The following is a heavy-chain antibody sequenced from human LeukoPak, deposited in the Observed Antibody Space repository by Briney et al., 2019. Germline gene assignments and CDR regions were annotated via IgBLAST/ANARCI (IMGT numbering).Heavy chain of an antibody. CDR2: ITSSSTTI. V-gene: IGHV3-48*01. CDR3: ARDKAMDDY. CDR1: GFTFSSYT. J-gene: IGHJ4*02. Sequence: QTGGSLRLSCTASGFTFSSYTRNWVRQAPGKGLEWVSYITSSSTTIYYADSVKGRFTISRDNAKNSLYLQMNSLRVEDTAVYYCARDKAMDDYWGQGTLVTVSS. D-gene: IGHD5-18*01.